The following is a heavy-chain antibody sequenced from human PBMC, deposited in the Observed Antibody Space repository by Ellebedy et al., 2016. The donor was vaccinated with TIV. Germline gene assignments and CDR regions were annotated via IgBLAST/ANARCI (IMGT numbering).Heavy chain of an antibody. CDR1: GGSISSGGYY. CDR2: IYYSGST. CDR3: ALGVTTRYDMDV. D-gene: IGHD4-17*01. Sequence: SETLSLTCTVSGGSISSGGYYWSWIRQHPGKGLEWIGYIYYSGSTYYNPSLKSRVSISVDTSKNQFSLKLTSVTAADTAVYYCALGVTTRYDMDVWGQGTTVTVSS. J-gene: IGHJ6*02. V-gene: IGHV4-31*03.